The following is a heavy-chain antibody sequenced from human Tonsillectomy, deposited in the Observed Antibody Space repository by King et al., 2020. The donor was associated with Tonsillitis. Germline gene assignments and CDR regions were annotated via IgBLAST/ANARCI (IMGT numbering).Heavy chain of an antibody. J-gene: IGHJ4*02. CDR3: ARNGIFESGIAVLPAAIDF. Sequence: LPLPYSGPRLFTPSSPLSPNFPVCPGSIRMSSSYLFWRVAPPWNRLSLLRLIYYSGSTYYNPSLKSRVTMDVDTSKNQFSLKLRSVTAADTAVYYCARNGIFESGIAVLPAAIDFWGQGTLVTVDS. CDR2: IYYSGST. CDR1: PGSIRMSSSY. D-gene: IGHD2-2*01. V-gene: IGHV4-39*01.